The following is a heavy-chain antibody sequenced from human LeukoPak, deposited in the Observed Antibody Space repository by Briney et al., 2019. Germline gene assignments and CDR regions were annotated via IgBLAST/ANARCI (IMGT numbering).Heavy chain of an antibody. Sequence: TGGSLRLSCAASGFTFSSYGMSWVRQAPGKGLEWVSGISGSGGSTYYADSVKGRFTISRDNSKNTLYLQVNSLRAEDTAVYYCAKEPPRGIEYYYFYYMDVWGKGTTVTISS. CDR2: ISGSGGST. CDR1: GFTFSSYG. V-gene: IGHV3-23*01. CDR3: AKEPPRGIEYYYFYYMDV. D-gene: IGHD6-13*01. J-gene: IGHJ6*03.